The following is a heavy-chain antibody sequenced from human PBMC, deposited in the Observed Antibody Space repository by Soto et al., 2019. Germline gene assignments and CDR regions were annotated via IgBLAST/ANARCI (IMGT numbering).Heavy chain of an antibody. J-gene: IGHJ4*02. CDR3: EKEFHSWKYFDY. D-gene: IGHD1-20*01. CDR2: ISYDGSNK. Sequence: QTGGSLRLSCAASGFTFSSYAMHWVRQAPGKGLEWVAVISYDGSNKFYADSVKGRFTISRDNFRNTLYLQMNSLRAEDTAVYYCEKEFHSWKYFDYWGQGTLVTVSS. V-gene: IGHV3-30*04. CDR1: GFTFSSYA.